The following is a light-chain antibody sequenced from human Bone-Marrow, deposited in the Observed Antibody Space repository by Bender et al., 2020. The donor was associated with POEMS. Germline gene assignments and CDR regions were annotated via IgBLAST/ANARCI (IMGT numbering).Light chain of an antibody. V-gene: IGLV2-18*02. J-gene: IGLJ3*02. CDR2: EVS. CDR3: SSYTSSSTWV. Sequence: QSALTQPPSVSGSPGQSVTISCTGASSDVGGYSRVSWYQQPPGTAPKLMIYEVSKRPSGVPDRFAGSKSGNTASLTISGLQAEDEADYYCSSYTSSSTWVFGGGTKLTVL. CDR1: SSDVGGYSR.